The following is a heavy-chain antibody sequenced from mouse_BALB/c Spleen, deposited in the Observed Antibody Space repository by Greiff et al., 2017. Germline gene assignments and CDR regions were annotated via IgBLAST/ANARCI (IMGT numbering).Heavy chain of an antibody. Sequence: EVQLQQSGPELVKPGASVKMSCKASGYTFTSYVMHWVKQKPGQGLEWIGYINPYNDGTKYNEKFKGKATLTSDKSSSTAYMELSSLTSEDSAVYYCAREGVYYYGSSYYFDYWGQGTTLTVSS. CDR3: AREGVYYYGSSYYFDY. D-gene: IGHD1-1*01. V-gene: IGHV1-14*01. CDR2: INPYNDGT. J-gene: IGHJ2*01. CDR1: GYTFTSYV.